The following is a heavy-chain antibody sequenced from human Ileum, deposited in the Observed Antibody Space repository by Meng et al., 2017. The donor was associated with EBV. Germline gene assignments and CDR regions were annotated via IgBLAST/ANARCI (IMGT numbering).Heavy chain of an antibody. CDR2: VNYNGDS. Sequence: QVPIQPSGPGLVRPSEPLSLTCPVSGASVTSSGYYWSWLRQSPGKGLEWLGYVNYNGDSTYNPSLKSRVTIFIDTSKKQFYLNLTSATAADTAIYYCARDLRVGGAFDYWGQGTLVTVSS. CDR1: GASVTSSGYY. CDR3: ARDLRVGGAFDY. J-gene: IGHJ4*02. V-gene: IGHV4-61*08. D-gene: IGHD1-26*01.